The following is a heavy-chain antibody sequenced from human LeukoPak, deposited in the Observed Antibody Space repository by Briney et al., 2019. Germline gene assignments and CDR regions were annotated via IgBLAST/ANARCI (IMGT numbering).Heavy chain of an antibody. Sequence: ETLSLTCAVYGGSFSGYYWSWIRQPPGKGLEWIGEINHSGSTNYNPSLKSRVTISVDTSKNQFSLKLSSVTAADTAVYYCARAGSSGYYYGNRAFDIWGQGTMVTVSS. V-gene: IGHV4-34*01. D-gene: IGHD3-22*01. CDR3: ARAGSSGYYYGNRAFDI. J-gene: IGHJ3*02. CDR2: INHSGST. CDR1: GGSFSGYY.